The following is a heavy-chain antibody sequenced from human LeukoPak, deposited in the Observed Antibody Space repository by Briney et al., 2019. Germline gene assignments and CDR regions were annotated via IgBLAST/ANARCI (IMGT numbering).Heavy chain of an antibody. V-gene: IGHV3-7*01. CDR1: GFTFSSYW. Sequence: PGGSLRLSCAASGFTFSSYWMSWVRQAPGKGLEGVANIKQDGSGKYYVDSVKGRFTISRDNAKDSLYLQMNSLRAEDTAVYYCARVRGYYFDYWGQGTLVTVSS. D-gene: IGHD3-10*01. J-gene: IGHJ4*02. CDR2: IKQDGSGK. CDR3: ARVRGYYFDY.